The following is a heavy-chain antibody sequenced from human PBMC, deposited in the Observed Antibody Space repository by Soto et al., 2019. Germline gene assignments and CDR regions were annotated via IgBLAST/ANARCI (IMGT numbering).Heavy chain of an antibody. Sequence: QVXLXQXGXEVXXPXXXVKVSCKASGYTXTSYGISWVRQXPGQGLEWMGWISAYNGNTNYAQKLQGRVTMTTDTSTSTAYMELRSLRSDDTAVYYCARFGTMTDWGQGTLVTVSS. D-gene: IGHD4-17*01. CDR1: GYTXTSYG. V-gene: IGHV1-18*01. CDR3: ARFGTMTD. J-gene: IGHJ4*02. CDR2: ISAYNGNT.